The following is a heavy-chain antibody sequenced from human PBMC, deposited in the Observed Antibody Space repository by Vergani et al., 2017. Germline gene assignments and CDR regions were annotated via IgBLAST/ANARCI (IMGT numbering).Heavy chain of an antibody. CDR1: GFTFTHYA. J-gene: IGHJ4*02. V-gene: IGHV3-23*01. CDR3: AKDAYGYGDYGWLDY. D-gene: IGHD4-17*01. Sequence: EVQLLESGGGLVQPGGSLRLSCAASGFTFTHYALTWNRQAPGKGLEWVSSISGSGGSTYYADSVKGRFTISRDNSKNTLYLQMNSLRAEDTAVYYCAKDAYGYGDYGWLDYWGQGTLVTVSS. CDR2: ISGSGGST.